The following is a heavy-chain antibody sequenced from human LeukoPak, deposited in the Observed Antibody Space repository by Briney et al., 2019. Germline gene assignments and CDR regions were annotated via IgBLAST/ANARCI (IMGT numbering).Heavy chain of an antibody. Sequence: PSETLSLTCTVSGGSISSSSYYWGWIRQPPGKGLEWIGSIYYSGSTYYNPSLKSRVTISVDTSKNQFSLKLSSVTAADTAVYYCARADTAMNYFDYWGQGTLVTVS. CDR3: ARADTAMNYFDY. CDR2: IYYSGST. CDR1: GGSISSSSYY. V-gene: IGHV4-39*01. D-gene: IGHD5-18*01. J-gene: IGHJ4*02.